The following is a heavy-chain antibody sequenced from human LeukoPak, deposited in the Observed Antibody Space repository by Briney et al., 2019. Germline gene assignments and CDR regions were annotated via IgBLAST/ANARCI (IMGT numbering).Heavy chain of an antibody. CDR2: ISSSSSYI. Sequence: GGSLRLSCAASGFTFSSYSMNWVRQAPGKGLEWVSSISSSSSYIYYADSVKGRFTISRDNAKNSLYLQMNGLRAEDTAVYYCAGGYSGYDFSGHGYYGMDAWSQGTTVTVSS. CDR1: GFTFSSYS. CDR3: AGGYSGYDFSGHGYYGMDA. V-gene: IGHV3-21*01. D-gene: IGHD5-12*01. J-gene: IGHJ6*02.